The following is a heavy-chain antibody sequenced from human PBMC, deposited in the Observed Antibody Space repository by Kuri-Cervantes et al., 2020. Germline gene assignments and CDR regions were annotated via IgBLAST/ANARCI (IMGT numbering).Heavy chain of an antibody. V-gene: IGHV3-49*03. D-gene: IGHD3-16*01. CDR3: AKPTWGSPAYFDY. J-gene: IGHJ4*02. CDR1: GFTFGDYA. Sequence: GGSLRLSCTASGFTFGDYAMSWFRQAPGKGLEWVGFIRSKAYGGTTEYAASVKGRFTISRDDSKSIACLQMNSLRAEDTAVYYCAKPTWGSPAYFDYWGQGTLVTVSS. CDR2: IRSKAYGGTT.